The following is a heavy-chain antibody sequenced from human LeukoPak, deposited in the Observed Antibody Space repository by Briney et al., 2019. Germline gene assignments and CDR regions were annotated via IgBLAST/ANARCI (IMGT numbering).Heavy chain of an antibody. D-gene: IGHD5-12*01. CDR2: IFVAGNT. CDR3: ARWIHGAPLGY. Sequence: PGGSLRLSYAASGFTVSNNYMSWVRQAPGKGLEWVSAIFVAGNTYYADSVEGRFTISRDNSKNTLYLQMNSLRVEDAAVYYCARWIHGAPLGYWGQGTLVTVSS. J-gene: IGHJ4*02. CDR1: GFTVSNNY. V-gene: IGHV3-53*01.